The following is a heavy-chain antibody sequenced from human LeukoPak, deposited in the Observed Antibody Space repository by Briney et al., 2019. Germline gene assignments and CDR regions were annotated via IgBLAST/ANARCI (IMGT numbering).Heavy chain of an antibody. CDR3: ARVCSSTSCYRDAFDI. CDR2: IYYSGSA. V-gene: IGHV4-30-4*08. D-gene: IGHD2-2*01. Sequence: SETLSLTCTVSGGSISSGDYYWSWIRQPPGKGLEWIGYIYYSGSAYYNPSLKSRVTISVDTSKNQFSLKLSSVTAADTAVYYCARVCSSTSCYRDAFDIWGQGTMVTVSS. CDR1: GGSISSGDYY. J-gene: IGHJ3*02.